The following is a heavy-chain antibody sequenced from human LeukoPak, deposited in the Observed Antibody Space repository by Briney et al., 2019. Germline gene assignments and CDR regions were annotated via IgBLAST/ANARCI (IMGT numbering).Heavy chain of an antibody. D-gene: IGHD5-12*01. CDR3: ARARYSGYGMDV. CDR2: IYGGGST. V-gene: IGHV3-53*01. CDR1: GFTVSSNY. Sequence: GGSLRLSCAASGFTVSSNYMSWVRQAPGKGLEWVSVIYGGGSTYYADSVKGRFTISRDNSKNTLYLQMNSLRAEDTAVYYCARARYSGYGMDVWGQGTTVTVSS. J-gene: IGHJ6*02.